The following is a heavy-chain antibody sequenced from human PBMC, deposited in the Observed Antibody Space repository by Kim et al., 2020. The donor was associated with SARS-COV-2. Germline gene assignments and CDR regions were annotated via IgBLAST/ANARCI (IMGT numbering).Heavy chain of an antibody. Sequence: ASVKVSCKTSGYTFTSYYIHWVRQAPGQGLEWMGIIKSNAGTTSKAQKFQGRVTLTSDTSTNTVYMELSSLISEDTAIYYCAREPPGGRWFDPWGQGTLV. J-gene: IGHJ5*02. CDR3: AREPPGGRWFDP. D-gene: IGHD3-16*01. CDR1: GYTFTSYY. CDR2: IKSNAGTT. V-gene: IGHV1-46*01.